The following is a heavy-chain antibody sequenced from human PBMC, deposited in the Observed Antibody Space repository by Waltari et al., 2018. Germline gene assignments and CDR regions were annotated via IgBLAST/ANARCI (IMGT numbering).Heavy chain of an antibody. J-gene: IGHJ4*02. CDR3: AKDLRGYLDY. CDR2: ICSGGST. Sequence: EVQLLESGGGLVQAGGSLSLSCAAAGFTFGHCAMSVVRQAQGKGREWVSVICSGGSTYYADSVKGRFTISRANSTNTLFRQMSSLRAEDTAVYYCAKDLRGYLDYWGQGTLVTVSS. V-gene: IGHV3-23*03. CDR1: GFTFGHCA.